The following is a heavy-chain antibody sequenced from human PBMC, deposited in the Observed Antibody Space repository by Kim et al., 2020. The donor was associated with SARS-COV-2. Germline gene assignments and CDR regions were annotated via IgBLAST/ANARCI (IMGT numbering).Heavy chain of an antibody. CDR3: ARDKFDGMDV. J-gene: IGHJ6*02. CDR2: ISGSSRYI. V-gene: IGHV3-21*04. Sequence: GGSLRLSCAASGFNFSRFSFNWVRQAPGKGLEWVASISGSSRYIFYRDSVKGRFTIARDNVKNSLSLEMNSLRVEDTGIYYCARDKFDGMDVWGQGTTVTVSS. CDR1: GFNFSRFS.